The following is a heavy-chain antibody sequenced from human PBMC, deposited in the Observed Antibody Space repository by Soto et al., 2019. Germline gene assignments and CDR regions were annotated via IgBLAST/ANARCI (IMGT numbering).Heavy chain of an antibody. CDR1: GGSISSGGYY. CDR3: ARVFGIVGSLNWFDP. Sequence: SETLSLTCTVSGGSISSGGYYWSWIRQHPGKGLEWMGYIYYSGSTYYNPSLKSRVTISVDTSKNQFSLKLSSVTAADTAVYYCARVFGIVGSLNWFDPWGQGTLVTVSS. J-gene: IGHJ5*02. CDR2: IYYSGST. D-gene: IGHD1-26*01. V-gene: IGHV4-31*03.